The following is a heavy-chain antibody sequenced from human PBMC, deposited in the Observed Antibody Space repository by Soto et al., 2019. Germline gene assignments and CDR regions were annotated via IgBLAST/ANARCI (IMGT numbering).Heavy chain of an antibody. D-gene: IGHD3-22*01. J-gene: IGHJ3*02. V-gene: IGHV3-30*18. Sequence: GGSLRLSCAASGFTFSNYGMHWGRQAPGKGLEWVAVISYDGVNKYYADSVKGRFTISRDNSKDTLYLQMNSLRPEDTAVYYCAKTNTHHYYDSSSSPDAFHIWGQGTMVTVSS. CDR1: GFTFSNYG. CDR2: ISYDGVNK. CDR3: AKTNTHHYYDSSSSPDAFHI.